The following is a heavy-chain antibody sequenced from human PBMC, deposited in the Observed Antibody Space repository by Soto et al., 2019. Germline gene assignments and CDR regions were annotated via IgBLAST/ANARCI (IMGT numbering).Heavy chain of an antibody. D-gene: IGHD5-12*01. V-gene: IGHV1-69*12. CDR3: ARDLGSGYDPGDY. J-gene: IGHJ4*02. CDR1: GGTFNRYV. Sequence: QVQLVQSGAAGKKPGSSVKVSCKASGGTFNRYVFNWVRQAPGQGLEWMGGIISIFGTPNYGQKFQGRVTITADQSTSTGFMELSSLTSEDTAIYYCARDLGSGYDPGDYWGQGTLVTVSS. CDR2: IISIFGTP.